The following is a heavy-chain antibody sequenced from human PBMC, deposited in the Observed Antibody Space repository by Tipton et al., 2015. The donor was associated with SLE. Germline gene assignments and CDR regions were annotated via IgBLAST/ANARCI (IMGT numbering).Heavy chain of an antibody. CDR1: GFSFSSYW. CDR2: ISSGGYT. V-gene: IGHV3-53*01. CDR3: ARDRGNGMDV. J-gene: IGHJ6*02. Sequence: SLRLSCAASGFSFSSYWMHWVRQAPGKGLVWVSVISSGGYTYYADSVKGRFTISRDESKNTLYLQINNLRVEDTAIYYCARDRGNGMDVWGQGTTVIVSS.